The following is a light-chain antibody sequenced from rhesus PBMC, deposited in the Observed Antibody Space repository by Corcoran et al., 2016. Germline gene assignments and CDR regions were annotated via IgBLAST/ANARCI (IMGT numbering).Light chain of an antibody. J-gene: IGKJ4*01. CDR1: QSISNY. CDR3: QQFNNYPVT. CDR2: SAS. V-gene: IGKV1-41*01. Sequence: DIQMTQSPSSLFASVGDRVTITCRASQSISNYLNWYQQEPGKVHKLLIYSASSLQSGLPSRFSGSGSGTEVTLTISSLHPEDFATYYCQQFNNYPVTFGGGTKVEI.